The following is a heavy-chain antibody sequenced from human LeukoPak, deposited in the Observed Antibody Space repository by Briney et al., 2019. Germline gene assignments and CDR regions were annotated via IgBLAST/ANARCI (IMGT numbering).Heavy chain of an antibody. J-gene: IGHJ3*02. CDR1: GFTFSGHD. Sequence: GGSLRLSCAASGFTFSGHDMDWVRQAPGKGLEWVGRTRNKANSYTTEYAASVKVRFTISRDDSKNSLYLQMNSLKTEDTAVYYCARYTAHDAFDIWGQGTMVTVSS. D-gene: IGHD3-16*02. CDR2: TRNKANSYTT. V-gene: IGHV3-72*01. CDR3: ARYTAHDAFDI.